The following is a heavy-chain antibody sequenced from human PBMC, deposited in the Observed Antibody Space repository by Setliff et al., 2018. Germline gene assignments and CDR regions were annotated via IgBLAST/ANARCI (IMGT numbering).Heavy chain of an antibody. D-gene: IGHD3-9*01. V-gene: IGHV4-39*07. CDR1: GGSISSSSYY. CDR2: IYYSGST. J-gene: IGHJ4*02. CDR3: ARTLYDYDILTGPGYYFDY. Sequence: PWETLSLTCTVSGGSISSSSYYWGWIRQPPGKGLEWIGSIYYSGSTYYNPSLKSRVTISVDTSKNQFSLKLSSVTAADTAVYYCARTLYDYDILTGPGYYFDYWGQGTLVTVSS.